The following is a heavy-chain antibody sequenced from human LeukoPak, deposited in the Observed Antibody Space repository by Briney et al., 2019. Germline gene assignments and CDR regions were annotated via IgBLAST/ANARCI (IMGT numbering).Heavy chain of an antibody. J-gene: IGHJ3*02. CDR1: GDSISSGAYY. CDR3: AREVVDGTFDI. V-gene: IGHV4-31*03. Sequence: SQTLSLTCTVSGDSISSGAYYWSWIRQHPGKGLEWIGYIFYSGITYYNPSLKSRVTMSVDTSKNQFSLKLSSVTAADTAVYYCAREVVDGTFDIWGQGTMVIVSS. CDR2: IFYSGIT. D-gene: IGHD1-14*01.